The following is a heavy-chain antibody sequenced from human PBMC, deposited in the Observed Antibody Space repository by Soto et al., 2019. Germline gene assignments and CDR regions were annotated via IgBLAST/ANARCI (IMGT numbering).Heavy chain of an antibody. Sequence: ASVKVSCKASGYTFTSYGISWVRQAPGQGLEWMGWISAYNGNTNYAQKLQGRVTMTTDTSTSTAYMELRSLRSDDTAVYYCARGYDYYDSSGYYWATYYFDYWGQGTLVTVYS. CDR2: ISAYNGNT. CDR3: ARGYDYYDSSGYYWATYYFDY. V-gene: IGHV1-18*04. J-gene: IGHJ4*02. D-gene: IGHD3-22*01. CDR1: GYTFTSYG.